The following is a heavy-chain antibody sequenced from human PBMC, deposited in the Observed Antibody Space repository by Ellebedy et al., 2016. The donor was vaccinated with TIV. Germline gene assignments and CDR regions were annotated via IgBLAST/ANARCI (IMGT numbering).Heavy chain of an antibody. CDR1: GFTFSSYG. V-gene: IGHV3-30*18. CDR3: AKYRAAAGNYYGMDV. D-gene: IGHD6-13*01. J-gene: IGHJ6*02. Sequence: GESLKISCAASGFTFSSYGMHWVRQAPGKGLEWVAVISYDGSNKYYADSVKGRFTISRDNSKNTLYLQMNSLRAEDTAVYYCAKYRAAAGNYYGMDVWGQGTTVTVSS. CDR2: ISYDGSNK.